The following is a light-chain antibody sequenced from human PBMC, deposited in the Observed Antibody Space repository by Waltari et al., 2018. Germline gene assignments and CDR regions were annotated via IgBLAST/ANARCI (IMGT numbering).Light chain of an antibody. CDR1: RSNIGSNY. V-gene: IGLV1-47*01. CDR3: AAWDDSLSGRV. Sequence: QSVLTQPPSASGTPGQRVTISCSGSRSNIGSNYVYWYQQVPGTAPKLLIYRNNLRPAGVPDRFSGSKSGTSASLAISGLRSEDEADYYCAAWDDSLSGRVFGGGTKVTVL. CDR2: RNN. J-gene: IGLJ3*02.